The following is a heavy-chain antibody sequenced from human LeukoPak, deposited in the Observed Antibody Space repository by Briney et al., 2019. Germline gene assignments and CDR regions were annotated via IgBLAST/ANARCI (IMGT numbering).Heavy chain of an antibody. Sequence: GGSLRLSCSASGFTFSGYPMHWVRQAPGKGLQYVSAISSNGGITYYADSVKGRFTISRDNSKNTLYLQMSSLRAEDMAVYYCVKVSVTGTSVDYWGQGTLVTVSS. CDR2: ISSNGGIT. CDR1: GFTFSGYP. CDR3: VKVSVTGTSVDY. J-gene: IGHJ4*02. D-gene: IGHD6-19*01. V-gene: IGHV3-64D*06.